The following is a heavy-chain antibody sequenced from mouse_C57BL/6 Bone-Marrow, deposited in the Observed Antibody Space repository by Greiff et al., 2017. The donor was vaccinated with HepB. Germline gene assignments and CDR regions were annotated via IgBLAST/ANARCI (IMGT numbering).Heavy chain of an antibody. V-gene: IGHV5-17*01. CDR3: ARGNYVDYYAMDY. Sequence: DVKLVESGGGLVKPGGSLKLSCAASGFTFSDYGMHWVRQAPEKGLEWVAYISSGSSTIYYADTVKGRFTISRDNAKNTLFLQMTSLRSEDTAMYYCARGNYVDYYAMDYWGQGTSVTVSS. CDR1: GFTFSDYG. J-gene: IGHJ4*01. CDR2: ISSGSSTI. D-gene: IGHD2-1*01.